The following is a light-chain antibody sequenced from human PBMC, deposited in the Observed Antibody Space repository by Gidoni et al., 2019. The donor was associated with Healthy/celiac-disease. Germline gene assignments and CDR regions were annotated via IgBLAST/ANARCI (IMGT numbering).Light chain of an antibody. Sequence: DIQMTQSPSTLSASVGDRVTITCRASQRISSWLAWYQQNPGKAPKLLIYKASSLESGVPSRFSGSGSGTEFTLTISSLQPDDFATYYCQQYNSYLTFGQGTKVEIK. CDR3: QQYNSYLT. V-gene: IGKV1-5*03. J-gene: IGKJ1*01. CDR2: KAS. CDR1: QRISSW.